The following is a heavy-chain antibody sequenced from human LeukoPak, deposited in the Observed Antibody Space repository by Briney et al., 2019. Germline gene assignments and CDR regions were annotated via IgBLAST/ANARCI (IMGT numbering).Heavy chain of an antibody. V-gene: IGHV3-23*01. D-gene: IGHD2-2*01. CDR1: GFTFSSYA. Sequence: PGGSLRLSCAASGFTFSSYAMSWVRQAPGKGLEWVSAISGSGGSTYYADSVKGRFTISRDNSKNTLYLQMTSLRAEDTAVYYCAKDPYCSSTSCFSYNWFDPWGQGTLVTVSS. CDR3: AKDPYCSSTSCFSYNWFDP. J-gene: IGHJ5*02. CDR2: ISGSGGST.